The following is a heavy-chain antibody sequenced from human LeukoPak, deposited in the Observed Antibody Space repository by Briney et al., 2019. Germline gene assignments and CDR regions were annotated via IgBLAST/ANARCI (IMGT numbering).Heavy chain of an antibody. CDR2: IYYSGST. J-gene: IGHJ6*02. V-gene: IGHV4-59*01. CDR3: ARAGGNSYYYYYGMDV. D-gene: IGHD4-23*01. CDR1: GGSFSGYY. Sequence: PSETLSLTCAVYGGSFSGYYWSWIRQPPGKGLEWIGYIYYSGSTNYNPSLKSRATISVDTSKNQFSLKLSSVTAADTAVYYCARAGGNSYYYYYGMDVWGQGTTVTVSS.